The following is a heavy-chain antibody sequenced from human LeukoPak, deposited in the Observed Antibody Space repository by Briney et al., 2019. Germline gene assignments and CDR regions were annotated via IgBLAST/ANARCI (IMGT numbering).Heavy chain of an antibody. Sequence: SETLSLTCTVSGGSISSSSYYWGWIRQPPGKGLEWIGSIYYSGSTYYNPSLNSRVTISVDTSKNQFSLKLRSVTAADTAVYYCARPNWGGFDYWSEGTLVTVSS. CDR1: GGSISSSSYY. J-gene: IGHJ4*02. V-gene: IGHV4-39*01. CDR2: IYYSGST. D-gene: IGHD7-27*01. CDR3: ARPNWGGFDY.